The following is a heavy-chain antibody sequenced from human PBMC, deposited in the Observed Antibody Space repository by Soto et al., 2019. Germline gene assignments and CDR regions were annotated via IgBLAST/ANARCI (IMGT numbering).Heavy chain of an antibody. J-gene: IGHJ4*02. CDR1: GFIFTSYA. CDR3: AKNYYFDY. Sequence: EVQLLESGGDLVQPGGSLSLSCAASGFIFTSYAMSWVRQAPGKGLEWVSSINVDDNTYYAESVRGRFTISRDNSKNTLYLQMNSLRAEDTALYYCAKNYYFDYWGRGTLVTVSS. CDR2: INVDDNT. V-gene: IGHV3-23*01.